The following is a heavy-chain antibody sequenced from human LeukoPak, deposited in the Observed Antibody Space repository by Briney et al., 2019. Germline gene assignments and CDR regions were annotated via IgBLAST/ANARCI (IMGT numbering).Heavy chain of an antibody. CDR3: ARVRSGHFDY. V-gene: IGHV3-21*01. Sequence: GGSLRLSCAASGFTFSSYSMNWVRQAPGKGLEWVSSISSSSSYIYYADSVKGRFTNSRDNAKNSLYLQMNSLRAEDTAVYYCARVRSGHFDYWGQGTLVTVSS. D-gene: IGHD3-3*01. J-gene: IGHJ4*02. CDR1: GFTFSSYS. CDR2: ISSSSSYI.